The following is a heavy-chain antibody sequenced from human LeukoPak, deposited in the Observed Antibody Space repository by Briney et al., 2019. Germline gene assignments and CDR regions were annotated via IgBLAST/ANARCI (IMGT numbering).Heavy chain of an antibody. D-gene: IGHD3-3*01. CDR2: INPNSGGT. V-gene: IGHV1-2*06. Sequence: ASVKVSCKASGYTFTGYYMHWVRQAPGQGLEWMGRINPNSGGTNYAQKFQGRVTMTRDTSISTAYMELSRLRSDDTAVYYCARGGYDFWSGYYLPTAPTDYGMDVWGQGTTVTVSS. J-gene: IGHJ6*02. CDR1: GYTFTGYY. CDR3: ARGGYDFWSGYYLPTAPTDYGMDV.